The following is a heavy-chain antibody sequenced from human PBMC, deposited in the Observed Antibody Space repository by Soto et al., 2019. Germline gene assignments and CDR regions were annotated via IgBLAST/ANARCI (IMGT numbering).Heavy chain of an antibody. CDR2: IIPIFGST. D-gene: IGHD4-17*01. CDR3: AKGGGDYVSRFFDS. J-gene: IGHJ4*02. V-gene: IGHV1-69*13. Sequence: GASVKVSCKASGGTLSNYAINWVRRAPGRGLEWMGGIIPIFGSTNYAPKFQGRVTFTADESTGTAYMELTSLRSDDTGIYYCAKGGGDYVSRFFDSWGQGTLVTVSS. CDR1: GGTLSNYA.